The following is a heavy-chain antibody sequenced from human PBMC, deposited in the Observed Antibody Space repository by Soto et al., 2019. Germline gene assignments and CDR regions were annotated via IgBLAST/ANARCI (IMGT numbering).Heavy chain of an antibody. CDR1: GGTFSSYA. CDR3: ARGRGYCSCTSCPYGMDV. Sequence: SVKVSCKASGGTFSSYAISWVRQAPGQGLEWMGGIIPIFGTANYAQKFQGRVTITADESTSTAYMELSSLRSEDTAVYYCARGRGYCSCTSCPYGMDVWGQGTTVTVSS. V-gene: IGHV1-69*13. CDR2: IIPIFGTA. J-gene: IGHJ6*02. D-gene: IGHD2-2*01.